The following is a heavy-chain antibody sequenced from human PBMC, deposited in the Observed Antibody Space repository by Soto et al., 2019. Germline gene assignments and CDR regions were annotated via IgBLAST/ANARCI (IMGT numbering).Heavy chain of an antibody. V-gene: IGHV3-72*01. CDR3: VRATYFSDSSGYTRCLDY. J-gene: IGHJ4*02. CDR2: SRDKPQGYST. CDR1: AVTLSDHY. Sequence: PGGSLRLSCPCSAVTLSDHYIDGVRQPPGKGLEWVGRSRDKPQGYSTAYAASVKGRFTTSRDESKNSAYLQMNSLKTEETAVYYCVRATYFSDSSGYTRCLDYWGQGTLVTVSS. D-gene: IGHD3-22*01.